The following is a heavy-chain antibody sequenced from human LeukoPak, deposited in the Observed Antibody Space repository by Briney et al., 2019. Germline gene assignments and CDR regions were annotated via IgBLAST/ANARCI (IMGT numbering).Heavy chain of an antibody. J-gene: IGHJ3*02. D-gene: IGHD3-16*01. V-gene: IGHV4-30-4*01. Sequence: SQTLSLTCTVSGGSISSGDYYWSWIRQPPGKGLEWIGYIYYSGSTSYNPSLKSRLTITVDTSKNQFSLKLSSVTAADTAVYYCALFPGEGDPFDIWGQGTMVTVSS. CDR2: IYYSGST. CDR3: ALFPGEGDPFDI. CDR1: GGSISSGDYY.